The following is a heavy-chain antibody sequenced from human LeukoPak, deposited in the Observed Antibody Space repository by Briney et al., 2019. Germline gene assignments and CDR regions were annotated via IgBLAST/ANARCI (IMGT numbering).Heavy chain of an antibody. CDR3: AKGIYYYYGMDV. CDR1: GFTFSSYA. Sequence: SGGSLRLSCAASGFTFSSYAMSWVRQAPGKGLEWVSAISGSGGSTYYADSVKGRFTISRDNSKNTLYLQMNSLRAEDTAVYYCAKGIYYYYGMDVWGHGTTVTVSS. V-gene: IGHV3-23*01. J-gene: IGHJ6*02. CDR2: ISGSGGST.